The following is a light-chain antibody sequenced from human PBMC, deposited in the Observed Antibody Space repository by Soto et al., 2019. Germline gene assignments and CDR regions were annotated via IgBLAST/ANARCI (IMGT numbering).Light chain of an antibody. CDR2: AAS. CDR1: QSISNY. V-gene: IGKV1-39*01. J-gene: IGKJ3*01. CDR3: QQSYRTPFT. Sequence: DIQMTQSPSSLSASVGDSVTITCRASQSISNYLNWSQQKPGTATKLMVYAASSLQSGVPSRFSGSGSGTDFPPTISRLQPEDSATYYCQQSYRTPFTFGAGTKVDIK.